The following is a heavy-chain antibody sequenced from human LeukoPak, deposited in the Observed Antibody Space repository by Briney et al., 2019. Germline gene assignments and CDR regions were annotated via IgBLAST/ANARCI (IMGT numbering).Heavy chain of an antibody. D-gene: IGHD3-3*01. CDR3: ARSHPPRRYDFWSGSFFDY. CDR2: INHSGST. CDR1: GGSFSGYY. J-gene: IGHJ4*02. Sequence: PSETLSLTCAVYGGSFSGYYWSWIRQPPGKGLEWIGEINHSGSTNYNPSLKSRVTISVDTSKNQFSLKLSSVTAADTAVYYCARSHPPRRYDFWSGSFFDYWGQGTLVTVSS. V-gene: IGHV4-34*01.